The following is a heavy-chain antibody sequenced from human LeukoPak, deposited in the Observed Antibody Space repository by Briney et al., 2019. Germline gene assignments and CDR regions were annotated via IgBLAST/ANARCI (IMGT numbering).Heavy chain of an antibody. J-gene: IGHJ4*02. D-gene: IGHD4-17*01. CDR2: ISAYNGNT. CDR3: SRRRVTTGQDSLDY. CDR1: GYTFTSYG. Sequence: ASVKVSCKASGYTFTSYGISWVRQAPGQGLEWMGWISAYNGNTNYAQKLQGRVTMTTDTSTSTAYMDLRSLRSDDTAVYYCSRRRVTTGQDSLDYWGQGTLVTVSS. V-gene: IGHV1-18*01.